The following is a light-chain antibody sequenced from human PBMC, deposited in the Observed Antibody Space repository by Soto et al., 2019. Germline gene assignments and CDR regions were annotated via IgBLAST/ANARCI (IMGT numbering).Light chain of an antibody. V-gene: IGLV2-11*01. Sequence: QSALTQPRSVSGSPGQSVTISCSGTSSDVGTYNYVSWYQQHPGKGPKVMIFDVSKRPSGVPDRFSGSKSGNTASLTISGLQAEDEADYYCCSYAGFSNPYVFGSGTQLTVL. CDR2: DVS. J-gene: IGLJ1*01. CDR1: SSDVGTYNY. CDR3: CSYAGFSNPYV.